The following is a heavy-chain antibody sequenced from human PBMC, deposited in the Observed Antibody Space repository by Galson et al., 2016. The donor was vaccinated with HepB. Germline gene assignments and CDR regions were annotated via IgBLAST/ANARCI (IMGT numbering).Heavy chain of an antibody. CDR2: ISSSGSTI. V-gene: IGHV3-48*02. CDR3: ARISPYEGGF. D-gene: IGHD1-26*01. CDR1: GFTVSNNY. J-gene: IGHJ4*02. Sequence: SLRLSCAASGFTVSNNYMSWVRQAPGKGLEWISYISSSGSTIHYADSVKGRFTVSRDNAKNSVYLQMNSLGDGDTAVYYCARISPYEGGFWGQGTLVIVSS.